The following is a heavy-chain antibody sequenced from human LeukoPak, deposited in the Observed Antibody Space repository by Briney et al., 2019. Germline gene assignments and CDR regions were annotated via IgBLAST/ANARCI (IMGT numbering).Heavy chain of an antibody. D-gene: IGHD1-14*01. CDR3: ARDHLRQPGGP. CDR2: INAGNGNT. CDR1: GYTFTSYA. J-gene: IGHJ5*02. V-gene: IGHV1-3*01. Sequence: ASVKVSCKASGYTFTSYAMHWVRQAPGQRLEWMGWINAGNGNTKYSQKFQGRVTITRDTSASTAYMELSSLRSEDTAVCYCARDHLRQPGGPWGQGTLVTVSS.